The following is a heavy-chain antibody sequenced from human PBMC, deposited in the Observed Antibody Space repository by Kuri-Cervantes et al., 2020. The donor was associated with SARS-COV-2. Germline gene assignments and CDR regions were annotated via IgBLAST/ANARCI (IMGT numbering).Heavy chain of an antibody. V-gene: IGHV4-31*03. CDR2: TYYSGST. CDR1: GGSISSGGYY. D-gene: IGHD3-3*01. Sequence: SETLSLTCTVSGGSISSGGYYWSWIRQHPGKGLEWIGYTYYSGSTYYNPSLKSRVTISVDTSKNQFSLKLSSVTAADTAVYYCARVPFWSGYYKDYYYYGMDVWGQGTTVTVSS. J-gene: IGHJ6*02. CDR3: ARVPFWSGYYKDYYYYGMDV.